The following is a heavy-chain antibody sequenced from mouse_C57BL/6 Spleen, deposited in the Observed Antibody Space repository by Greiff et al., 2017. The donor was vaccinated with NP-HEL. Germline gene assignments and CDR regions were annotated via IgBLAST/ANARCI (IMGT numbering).Heavy chain of an antibody. CDR2: ISDGGSYT. CDR1: GFTFSSYA. J-gene: IGHJ1*03. V-gene: IGHV5-4*03. CDR3: ARGGDHWYFDV. Sequence: EVKLVESGGGLVKPGGSLKLSCAASGFTFSSYAMSWVRQTPEKRLEWVATISDGGSYTYYPDNVKGRFTISRDNAKNNLYLQMSHLKSEDTAMYYCARGGDHWYFDVWGTGTTVTVSS. D-gene: IGHD3-3*01.